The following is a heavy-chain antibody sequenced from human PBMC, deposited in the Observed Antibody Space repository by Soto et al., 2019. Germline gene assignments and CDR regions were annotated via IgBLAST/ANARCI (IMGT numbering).Heavy chain of an antibody. Sequence: GGSLRLSCAASGFTFSSYGMHWVRQAPGKGLEWVAVISYDGSNKYYADSVKGRFTISRDNSKNTLYLQMNSLRAEDTAVYYCAKDGGFLELYYYYGMDVWGQGTTVTVSS. CDR3: AKDGGFLELYYYYGMDV. V-gene: IGHV3-30*18. J-gene: IGHJ6*02. CDR1: GFTFSSYG. D-gene: IGHD3-3*01. CDR2: ISYDGSNK.